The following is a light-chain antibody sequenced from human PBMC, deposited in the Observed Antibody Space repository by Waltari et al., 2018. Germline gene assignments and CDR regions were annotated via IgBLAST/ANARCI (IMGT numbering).Light chain of an antibody. V-gene: IGKV6-21*01. CDR3: HQSDNLPYT. J-gene: IGKJ2*01. CDR2: YSS. Sequence: EVVLTQSPDFQSVTPKETVIITCRASQSIGNSLHWYQQKPDRSPKLLMKYSSQSFSGVPPRFSGSGSGTDFTLTINSLEAEDAATYYCHQSDNLPYTFGQGTTLEIK. CDR1: QSIGNS.